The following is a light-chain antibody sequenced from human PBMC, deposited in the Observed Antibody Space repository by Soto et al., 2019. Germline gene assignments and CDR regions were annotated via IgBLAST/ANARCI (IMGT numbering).Light chain of an antibody. CDR1: QDIKTY. CDR2: GTF. V-gene: IGKV1-9*01. Sequence: IQLTQSPSSLSASVGDRVSITCRASQDIKTYLAWYQQKQGKAPKLLISGTFTLQSWVPSRFNGSGSGTDFTLTISRLQPEDFATYYCQHLNNYPPFTCGPGTKVDLE. J-gene: IGKJ3*01. CDR3: QHLNNYPPFT.